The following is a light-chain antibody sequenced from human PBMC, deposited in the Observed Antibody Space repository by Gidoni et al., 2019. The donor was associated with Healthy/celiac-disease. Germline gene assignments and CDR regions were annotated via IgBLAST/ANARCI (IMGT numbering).Light chain of an antibody. CDR3: QQYNSYPYT. J-gene: IGKJ2*01. V-gene: IGKV1-5*03. CDR1: QIISSW. Sequence: DIQMTQSTSTLSASVGDRVTITCRASQIISSWLSWYQQKPGKAPKLLIYKASSLESGVPSRFIGIGSGTEFTLTISRLQPDDFATYYCQQYNSYPYTFGQGTKLEIK. CDR2: KAS.